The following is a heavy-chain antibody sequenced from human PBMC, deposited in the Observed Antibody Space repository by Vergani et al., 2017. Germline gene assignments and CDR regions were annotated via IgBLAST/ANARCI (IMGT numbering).Heavy chain of an antibody. CDR3: ARVSQRVVVTAIDGAFDI. CDR2: ISSSSIYI. J-gene: IGHJ3*02. CDR1: GFTFSSYS. V-gene: IGHV3-21*01. Sequence: EVQLVESGGGLVKPGGSLRLSCAASGFTFSSYSMNWVRQAPGKGREWVSSISSSSIYIYYADSVKGRFTISRDNAKHSLYLQMNSLRAEDTAVYYCARVSQRVVVTAIDGAFDIWGQGTMVTVSS. D-gene: IGHD2-21*02.